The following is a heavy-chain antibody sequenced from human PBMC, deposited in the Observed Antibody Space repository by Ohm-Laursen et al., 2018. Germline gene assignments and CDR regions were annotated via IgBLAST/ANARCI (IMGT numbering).Heavy chain of an antibody. CDR2: ISGSGGST. Sequence: SLRLSCSASGFTFSSYAMSWVRQAPGKGLEWVSAISGSGGSTYYADSVKGRFTISRGNSKNTLYLQMNSLTAEDTAVYYCARGGSIWYSEQGTFDSWGQGTLVTVSS. D-gene: IGHD6-13*01. V-gene: IGHV3-23*01. CDR1: GFTFSSYA. J-gene: IGHJ4*02. CDR3: ARGGSIWYSEQGTFDS.